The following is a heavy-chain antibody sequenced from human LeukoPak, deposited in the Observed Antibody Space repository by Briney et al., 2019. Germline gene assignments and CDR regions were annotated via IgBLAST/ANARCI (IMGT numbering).Heavy chain of an antibody. Sequence: SQTLSLTCTVSGRSISSGGYYWSWIRQHPGKGLEWIGYIYYSGSTYYNPSLKSRVTISVDTSKNQFSLKLSSVTAADTAVYYCAFGGTTRGAFDIWGQGTMVTVSS. V-gene: IGHV4-31*03. CDR2: IYYSGST. D-gene: IGHD3-16*01. CDR3: AFGGTTRGAFDI. J-gene: IGHJ3*02. CDR1: GRSISSGGYY.